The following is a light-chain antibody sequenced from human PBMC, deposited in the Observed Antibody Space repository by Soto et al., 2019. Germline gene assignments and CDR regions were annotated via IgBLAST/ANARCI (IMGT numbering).Light chain of an antibody. J-gene: IGKJ2*03. Sequence: DIQMTQSPSTLSASVGDRVTITCRSSQSISGWLAWYQQKPGKAPKLLVYKASTLASGVPSRFSGSGSGTEFTLTISSLQPDDFATYYCQQYNSHFYSFGQGTKLELK. CDR3: QQYNSHFYS. CDR1: QSISGW. CDR2: KAS. V-gene: IGKV1-5*03.